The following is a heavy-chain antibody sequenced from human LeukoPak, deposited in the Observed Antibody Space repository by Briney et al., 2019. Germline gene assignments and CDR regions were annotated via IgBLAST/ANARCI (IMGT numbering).Heavy chain of an antibody. Sequence: SETLSLTCTVSGGSISSYYWSWIRQPPGKGLEWIGYIYYSGSTNYNPSLKSRVTISVDTSKNQFSLKLSSVTAADTAVYYCVRGLDYGNDYWGQGTLVTVSS. CDR2: IYYSGST. CDR3: VRGLDYGNDY. J-gene: IGHJ4*02. V-gene: IGHV4-59*01. D-gene: IGHD4-17*01. CDR1: GGSISSYY.